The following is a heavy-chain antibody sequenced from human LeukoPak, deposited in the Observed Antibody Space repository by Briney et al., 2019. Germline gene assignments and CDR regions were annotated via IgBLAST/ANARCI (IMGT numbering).Heavy chain of an antibody. J-gene: IGHJ4*02. CDR3: ARGYFYYYGSGSQFDY. V-gene: IGHV4-30-4*01. D-gene: IGHD3-10*01. CDR2: IDYSGST. Sequence: SETLSLTCTVSGGSISSGDYSWSWIRQPPGKGLEWIGYIDYSGSTYYNPSLKSRVTISVDTSKNQFSLKLSSVTAADTAVYYCARGYFYYYGSGSQFDYWGQGTLVTVSS. CDR1: GGSISSGDYS.